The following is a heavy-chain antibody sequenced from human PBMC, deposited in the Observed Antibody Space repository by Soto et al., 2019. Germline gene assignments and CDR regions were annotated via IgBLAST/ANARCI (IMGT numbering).Heavy chain of an antibody. Sequence: QVQLVESGGGVVQPGRSLRLSCAASGFTFSSYGMHWVRQAPGKGLEWVAVIWYDGSNKYYADSVKGRFTISRDNSKNTLYLQMNSLRAEDTAVYYCARDDAYYYGSGSYFLDWYFDLWGLGTLVTVSS. CDR2: IWYDGSNK. V-gene: IGHV3-33*01. D-gene: IGHD3-10*01. CDR3: ARDDAYYYGSGSYFLDWYFDL. CDR1: GFTFSSYG. J-gene: IGHJ2*01.